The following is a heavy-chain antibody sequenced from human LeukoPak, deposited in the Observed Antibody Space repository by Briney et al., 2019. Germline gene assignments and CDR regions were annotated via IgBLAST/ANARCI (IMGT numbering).Heavy chain of an antibody. CDR2: IYYSGST. CDR1: GGSISSYY. V-gene: IGHV4-59*12. D-gene: IGHD3-22*01. CDR3: ARGATYYYDSSGQYYFDY. J-gene: IGHJ4*02. Sequence: SETLSLTCTVSGGSISSYYWSWIRQPPGKGLEWIGYIYYSGSTNYNPSLKSRVTISVDTSKNQFSLKLSSVTAADTAVYYCARGATYYYDSSGQYYFDYWGQGTLVTVSS.